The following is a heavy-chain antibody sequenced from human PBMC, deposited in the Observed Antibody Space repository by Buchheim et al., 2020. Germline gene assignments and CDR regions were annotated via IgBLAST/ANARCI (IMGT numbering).Heavy chain of an antibody. CDR3: AKGAGYCSGGRCYWLDS. D-gene: IGHD2-15*01. V-gene: IGHV3-23*01. Sequence: EVQLLDSGGGLVQPGGSLRLSCAASGFTFSSYVMSWVRQAPGKGLEWVSGISGSGDNTYYADPVKGRFTISRDNSKNTLYVQMNSLRAEDTAVYYCAKGAGYCSGGRCYWLDSWGQGTLVTVSS. CDR2: ISGSGDNT. J-gene: IGHJ5*01. CDR1: GFTFSSYV.